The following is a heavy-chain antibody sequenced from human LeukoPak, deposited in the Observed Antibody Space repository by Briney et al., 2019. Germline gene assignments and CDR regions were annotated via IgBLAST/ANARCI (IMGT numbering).Heavy chain of an antibody. J-gene: IGHJ6*02. CDR1: GYTSTSYD. CDR3: ARVNSSSWHTTLYYGMDV. CDR2: MNPNSGNT. D-gene: IGHD6-13*01. Sequence: ASVKVSCKASGYTSTSYDINWVRQATGQGLEWMGWMNPNSGNTGYAQKFQGRVTMTRNTSISTAYMELSSLSSEDTAVYYCARVNSSSWHTTLYYGMDVWGQGTTVTVSS. V-gene: IGHV1-8*01.